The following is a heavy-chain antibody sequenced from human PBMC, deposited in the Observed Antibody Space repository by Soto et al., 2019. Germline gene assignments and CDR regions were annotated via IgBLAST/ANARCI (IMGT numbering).Heavy chain of an antibody. J-gene: IGHJ1*01. Sequence: PGGSLRLSCAASGFTLDDYAMHWVRQAPGKGLEWVSGISWNGGSIGYADSVKGRFTISRDNSKNTLYLQMNSLRAEDTAVYYCAKHPMVRGVIIWSFQHWGQGTLVTSPQ. CDR1: GFTLDDYA. D-gene: IGHD3-10*01. V-gene: IGHV3-9*01. CDR2: ISWNGGSI. CDR3: AKHPMVRGVIIWSFQH.